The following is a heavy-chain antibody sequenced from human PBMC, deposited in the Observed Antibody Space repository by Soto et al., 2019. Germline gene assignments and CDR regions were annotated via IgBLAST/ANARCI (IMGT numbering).Heavy chain of an antibody. J-gene: IGHJ6*03. V-gene: IGHV1-18*01. CDR2: ISAYNGNT. CDR1: GYTFTSYG. Sequence: ASVKVSCKASGYTFTSYGISWVRQAPGQGLEWMGWISAYNGNTNYAQKLQGRVTMTTDTSTSTAYMELRSLRSDDTAVYYCAREIVLMVYASRYGYMDVWGKGTTVTVSS. CDR3: AREIVLMVYASRYGYMDV. D-gene: IGHD2-8*01.